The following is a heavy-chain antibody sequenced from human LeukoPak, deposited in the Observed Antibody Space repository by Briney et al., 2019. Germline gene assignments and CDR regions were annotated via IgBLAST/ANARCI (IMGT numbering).Heavy chain of an antibody. D-gene: IGHD6-13*01. CDR3: ARLPTIAATVVVDF. CDR1: GGSISSYNW. V-gene: IGHV4-4*02. Sequence: PSETLSLTCTVSGGSISSYNWWSWVRQPPGKGLEWIGEIYHSGSTNYNPSLKSRVTMSVDKSKNKFSLKLTSVTAADTAVYYCARLPTIAATVVVDFWGQGTLVTVSS. CDR2: IYHSGST. J-gene: IGHJ4*02.